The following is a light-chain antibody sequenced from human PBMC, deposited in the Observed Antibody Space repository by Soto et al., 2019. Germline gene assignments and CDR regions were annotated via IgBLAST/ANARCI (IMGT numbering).Light chain of an antibody. V-gene: IGLV2-14*01. CDR2: EVS. CDR3: SSYTTRSTLVV. J-gene: IGLJ2*01. CDR1: SSDVGFYDY. Sequence: QSVLTQPASVSGSPGQSITISCTGTSSDVGFYDYVTWYQHHPGKAPKLMIYEVSNRPSGISNRFSGSKSGNTASLTISGLQAEDEADYYCSSYTTRSTLVVFGGGTKVTVL.